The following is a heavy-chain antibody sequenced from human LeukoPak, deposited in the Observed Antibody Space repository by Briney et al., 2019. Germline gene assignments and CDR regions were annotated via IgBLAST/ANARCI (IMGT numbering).Heavy chain of an antibody. CDR3: ASPSDYFDY. J-gene: IGHJ4*02. CDR1: GFTFSSYE. Sequence: GGSLRLSCAASGFTFSSYEVNWVRQAPGKGLEWVSYISSSGSTIYYADSVKGRFTISRDNAKNSLYLQMNSLRAEDTAVYYCASPSDYFDYWGQGTLVTVSS. V-gene: IGHV3-48*03. CDR2: ISSSGSTI. D-gene: IGHD2-2*01.